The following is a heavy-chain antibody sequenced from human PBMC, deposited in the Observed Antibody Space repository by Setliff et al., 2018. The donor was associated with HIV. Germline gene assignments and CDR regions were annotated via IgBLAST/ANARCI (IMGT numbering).Heavy chain of an antibody. D-gene: IGHD3-3*01. V-gene: IGHV4-59*11. Sequence: SETLSLTCTVSGGSISGHYWSWIRQPPGKGLDWIGSIYYTGTTFYNSSLKTRVTISLDTSKNQFSLKLRSVTAADTAIYYCARDQSDWFYWGQGTMVTVSS. CDR3: ARDQSDWFY. J-gene: IGHJ4*03. CDR1: GGSISGHY. CDR2: IYYTGTT.